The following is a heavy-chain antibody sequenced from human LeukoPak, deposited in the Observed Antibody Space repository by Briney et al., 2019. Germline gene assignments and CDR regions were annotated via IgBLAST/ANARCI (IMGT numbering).Heavy chain of an antibody. CDR3: AKESKDIVVVGLFDY. J-gene: IGHJ4*02. CDR2: ISGSGGST. Sequence: PGGSLRLSCAASGFTFSSYAMSWVRQAPGKGLEWVSAISGSGGSTYYADSVEGRFTISRDNSKNTLYLQMNSLRAEDTAVYYCAKESKDIVVVGLFDYWGQGTLVTVSS. CDR1: GFTFSSYA. V-gene: IGHV3-23*01. D-gene: IGHD2-2*01.